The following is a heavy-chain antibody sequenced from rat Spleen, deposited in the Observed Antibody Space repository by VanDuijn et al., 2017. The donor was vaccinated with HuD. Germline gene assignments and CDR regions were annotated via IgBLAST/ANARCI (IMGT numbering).Heavy chain of an antibody. D-gene: IGHD2-2*01. CDR3: ARAGYLRDWYFDF. J-gene: IGHJ2*01. CDR1: GFTFSDFF. CDR2: ISYDGTST. Sequence: EVQLVESDGGLVQPGRSLKLSCAASGFTFSDFFMAWVRQAPAMGLEWVATISYDGTSTYYRDSVKGRFTISRDNAQSTLYLQMDSLRSEDTATYYCARAGYLRDWYFDFWGQGVMVTVSS. V-gene: IGHV5-29*01.